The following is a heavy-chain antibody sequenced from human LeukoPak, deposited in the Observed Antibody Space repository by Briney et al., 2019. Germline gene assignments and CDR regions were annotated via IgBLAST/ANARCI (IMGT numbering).Heavy chain of an antibody. J-gene: IGHJ6*04. CDR1: GFTFSSYG. CDR3: AKDNGGVKGETTYYYYGMDV. V-gene: IGHV3-30*18. CDR2: ISYDGSNK. D-gene: IGHD2-8*01. Sequence: GGSLRLSCAASGFTFSSYGMHWVRQAPGKGLEWVAVISYDGSNKYYADSMKGRFTISRDNSKNTLYLQMNSLRAEDTAVYYCAKDNGGVKGETTYYYYGMDVWGKGTTVTVSS.